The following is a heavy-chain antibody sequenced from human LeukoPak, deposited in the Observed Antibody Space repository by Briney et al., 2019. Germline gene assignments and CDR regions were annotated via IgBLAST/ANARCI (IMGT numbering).Heavy chain of an antibody. CDR2: INHSGST. J-gene: IGHJ6*02. CDR3: ARGGYYDFWSGPTNYYYYGMDV. Sequence: SETLSLTCAVYGGSFSGYYWSWIRQPPGKGLEWIGEINHSGSTNYNPSLESRVTISVDTSKNQFSLKLSSVTAADTAVYYCARGGYYDFWSGPTNYYYYGMDVWGQGTTVTVSS. CDR1: GGSFSGYY. D-gene: IGHD3-3*01. V-gene: IGHV4-34*01.